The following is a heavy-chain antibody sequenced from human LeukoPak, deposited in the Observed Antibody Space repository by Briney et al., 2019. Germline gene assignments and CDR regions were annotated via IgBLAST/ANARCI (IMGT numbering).Heavy chain of an antibody. CDR2: IIPIFGTA. Sequence: SVKVPCKASEGTFSSYAISWVRQAPGQGLEWMGGIIPIFGTANYAQRFQGRVTITADESTSTAYMELSSLRSEDTAVYYCARGFLDFWRDYYYYMDVWGKGTTVTVSS. V-gene: IGHV1-69*01. CDR3: ARGFLDFWRDYYYYMDV. D-gene: IGHD3-3*01. CDR1: EGTFSSYA. J-gene: IGHJ6*03.